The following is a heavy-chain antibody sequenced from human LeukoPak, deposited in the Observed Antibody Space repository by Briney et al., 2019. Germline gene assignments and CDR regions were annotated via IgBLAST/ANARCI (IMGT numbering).Heavy chain of an antibody. CDR2: ISSSGSTI. J-gene: IGHJ4*02. D-gene: IGHD3-22*01. Sequence: PGGSLRLSCAASGFTSSAYEMNWVRQAPGKGLEWVSYISSSGSTIYYADSVKGRFTISRDNAKNSLYLQMNSLRAEDTAVYYCARRPYYYDSLDYWGQGTLVTVSS. CDR3: ARRPYYYDSLDY. CDR1: GFTSSAYE. V-gene: IGHV3-48*03.